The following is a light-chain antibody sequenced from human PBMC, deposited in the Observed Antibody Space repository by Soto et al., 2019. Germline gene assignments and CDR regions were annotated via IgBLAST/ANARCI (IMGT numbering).Light chain of an antibody. V-gene: IGLV2-14*01. CDR1: SSDVGGYNS. CDR2: DVS. CDR3: SSYTSSSTLVV. Sequence: QSVLTQPASVSGSPGQSIPISCTGTSSDVGGYNSVSWYQQHPGKAPKLMIYDVSNRPSGVSNRFSGSKSGNTASLTISGLQSEDEADYYCSSYTSSSTLVVFGGGTKLTVL. J-gene: IGLJ2*01.